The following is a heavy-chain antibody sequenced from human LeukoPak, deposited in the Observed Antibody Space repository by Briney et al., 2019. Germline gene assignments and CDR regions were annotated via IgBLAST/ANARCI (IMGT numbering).Heavy chain of an antibody. Sequence: SETLSLTCTVSGGSICSFYWSWIRQPPGKGLEWIGYIYYSGSTNYNPSLKSRVTISVDTSKNQFSLKLSSVTAADTAVYYCARHVEVWGQGTLVTVSS. CDR2: IYYSGST. D-gene: IGHD2-2*01. J-gene: IGHJ4*02. CDR3: ARHVEV. CDR1: GGSICSFY. V-gene: IGHV4-59*08.